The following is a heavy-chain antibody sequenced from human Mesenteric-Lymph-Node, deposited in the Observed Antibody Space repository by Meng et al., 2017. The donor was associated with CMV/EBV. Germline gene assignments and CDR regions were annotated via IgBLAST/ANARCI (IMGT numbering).Heavy chain of an antibody. D-gene: IGHD1-26*01. CDR3: ARGSRWEPTPDFDY. CDR1: GYTFTSYG. Sequence: ASVKVSCKASGYTFTSYGISWVRQAPGQGLEWMGWISAYNGNTNYAQKLQGRVTVTTDTSTSTAYMELRSLRSDDTAVYYCARGSRWEPTPDFDYWGQGTLVTVSS. J-gene: IGHJ4*02. V-gene: IGHV1-18*01. CDR2: ISAYNGNT.